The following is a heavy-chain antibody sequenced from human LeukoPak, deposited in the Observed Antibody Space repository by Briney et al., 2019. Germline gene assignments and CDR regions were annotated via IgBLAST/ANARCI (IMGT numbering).Heavy chain of an antibody. V-gene: IGHV4-34*01. CDR2: INHSGST. Sequence: SETLSLTCAVYGGSFSGYYWSWIRQPPGKGLEWIGEINHSGSTNYNPSLKSRVTISVDTSKNQFSLRLSSVTAADTAVYYCARGRRAVAGAKRNRFDPWGQGTLVTVSS. CDR3: ARGRRAVAGAKRNRFDP. CDR1: GGSFSGYY. J-gene: IGHJ5*02. D-gene: IGHD6-19*01.